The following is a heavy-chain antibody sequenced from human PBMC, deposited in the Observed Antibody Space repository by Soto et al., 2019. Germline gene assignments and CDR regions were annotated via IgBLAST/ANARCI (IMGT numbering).Heavy chain of an antibody. D-gene: IGHD2-21*02. CDR3: ARVVVGTAIWFDP. V-gene: IGHV4-31*03. Sequence: SETLSLTCTVSGVSITSGGYYWSWIRQHPGEGLEWIGYIYHSGSTYYNPSLKSRVSISVDTSKNQFSLKLTSVTAADTAVYYCARVVVGTAIWFDPWGQGTLVTSPQ. CDR2: IYHSGST. J-gene: IGHJ5*02. CDR1: GVSITSGGYY.